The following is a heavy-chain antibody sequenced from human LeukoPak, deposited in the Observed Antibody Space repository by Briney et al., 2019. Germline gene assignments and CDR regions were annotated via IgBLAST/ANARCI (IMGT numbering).Heavy chain of an antibody. V-gene: IGHV3-15*01. CDR3: AKGQISEYAYQLNFDY. J-gene: IGHJ4*02. CDR2: IKSKTDGGTT. D-gene: IGHD2-2*01. CDR1: GFTFSNAW. Sequence: PGGSLRLSCAASGFTFSNAWMSWVRQAPGKGLEWVGRIKSKTDGGTTDYAAPVKGRFTISRDDSKNTLYLQMNSLRAEDTAVYYCAKGQISEYAYQLNFDYWGQGTLVTVSS.